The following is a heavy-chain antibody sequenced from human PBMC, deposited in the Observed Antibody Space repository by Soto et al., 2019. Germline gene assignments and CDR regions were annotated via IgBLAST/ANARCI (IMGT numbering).Heavy chain of an antibody. CDR2: LIPIFGTA. Sequence: QVQLVQSGAEVKKPGSSVKVSCKASGGTFSSYAISWVRQAPGQGLEWMGGLIPIFGTANYAQKFQGRVTITADESTSTAYMELSSLRSEDTAVYYCARPGIAAAGKRGYYYGMDVWGQGTTVTVSS. J-gene: IGHJ6*02. CDR1: GGTFSSYA. V-gene: IGHV1-69*01. CDR3: ARPGIAAAGKRGYYYGMDV. D-gene: IGHD6-13*01.